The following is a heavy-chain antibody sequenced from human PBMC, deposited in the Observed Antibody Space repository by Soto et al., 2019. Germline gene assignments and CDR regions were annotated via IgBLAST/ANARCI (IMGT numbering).Heavy chain of an antibody. J-gene: IGHJ4*02. CDR2: INPNSGGT. Sequence: ASVKVSCKASGYTFTGYYMHWVRQAPGQGLEWMGWINPNSGGTNYAQKFQGRVTMTRDTSISTAYMELSRLRSDDTAVYYCARDHSGIAARPSNYFDYWGQGTLVTVSS. V-gene: IGHV1-2*02. D-gene: IGHD6-6*01. CDR1: GYTFTGYY. CDR3: ARDHSGIAARPSNYFDY.